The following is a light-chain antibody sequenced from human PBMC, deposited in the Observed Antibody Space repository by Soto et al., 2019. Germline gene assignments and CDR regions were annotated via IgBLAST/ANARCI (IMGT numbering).Light chain of an antibody. J-gene: IGLJ1*01. CDR1: SSDVGGYNY. CDR3: SSYAGSNSYV. V-gene: IGLV2-8*01. Sequence: QSVLTQPPSASGSPGQSVTISCTGTSSDVGGYNYVSWYQQHPGKAPKLMIYEVSKRPSGVPDRFSGSKSGNTASLTVSGLQAEDEADYYCSSYAGSNSYVFGTWTKLTVL. CDR2: EVS.